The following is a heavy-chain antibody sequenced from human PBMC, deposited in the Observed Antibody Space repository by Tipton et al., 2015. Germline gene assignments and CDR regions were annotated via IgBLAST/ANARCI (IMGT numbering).Heavy chain of an antibody. V-gene: IGHV4-38-2*02. CDR3: ARDLEHGMDV. J-gene: IGHJ6*02. Sequence: LRLSCDVSGYSISSGYYWGWIRQPPGKGLEWIGSIFHRGDTNYNASLKSRVTISVDTSKNQFSLTLNSVAAADTAVYYCARDLEHGMDVWGHGTTVTVSS. CDR1: GYSISSGYY. D-gene: IGHD5-24*01. CDR2: IFHRGDT.